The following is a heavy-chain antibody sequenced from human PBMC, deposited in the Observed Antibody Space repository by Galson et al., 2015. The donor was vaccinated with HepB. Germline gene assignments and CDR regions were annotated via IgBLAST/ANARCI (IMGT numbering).Heavy chain of an antibody. CDR1: GFTFSNYA. Sequence: SLRLSCAASGFTFSNYAMHWVRQTPGKGLEWVALISYAGSKKYYADSVKGRFTISRDNSKNTLYLQVSSLTAEDTAVFYCARSLVSDYYSGLSSFDYGGQGALVTVSS. J-gene: IGHJ4*02. CDR3: ARSLVSDYYSGLSSFDY. D-gene: IGHD5/OR15-5a*01. CDR2: ISYAGSKK. V-gene: IGHV3-30*04.